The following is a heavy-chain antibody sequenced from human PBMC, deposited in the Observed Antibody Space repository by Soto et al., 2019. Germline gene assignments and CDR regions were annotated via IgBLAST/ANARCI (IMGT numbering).Heavy chain of an antibody. V-gene: IGHV1-18*01. Sequence: ASVKVSCKASGYTFTSHGISWVRQAPGQGLEWMGWISAYNGNTNYAQKLQGRVTLTTDASTSTAYMELRSLRSDDTAVYYCARFLWFGDLSPRNAFEVWGQGTMVTVSS. D-gene: IGHD3-10*01. J-gene: IGHJ3*01. CDR1: GYTFTSHG. CDR3: ARFLWFGDLSPRNAFEV. CDR2: ISAYNGNT.